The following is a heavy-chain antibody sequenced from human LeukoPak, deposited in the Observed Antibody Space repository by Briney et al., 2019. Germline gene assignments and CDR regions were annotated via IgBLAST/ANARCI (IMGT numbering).Heavy chain of an antibody. D-gene: IGHD6-19*01. V-gene: IGHV3-48*03. J-gene: IGHJ4*02. CDR3: ARRGFSSGWYYFDY. Sequence: GGSLRLSCAASGFTFSSYEMNWVRQAPGKGLEWVSYISSSGSTIYYADSVMGRFTISRDNAKNSLYLQMNSLRAEDTAVYYCARRGFSSGWYYFDYWGQGTLVTVSS. CDR2: ISSSGSTI. CDR1: GFTFSSYE.